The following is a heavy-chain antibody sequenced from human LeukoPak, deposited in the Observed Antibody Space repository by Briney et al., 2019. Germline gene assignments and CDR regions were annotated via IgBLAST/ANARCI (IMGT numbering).Heavy chain of an antibody. CDR3: ASTDCSSTSCYHTSSDAFDI. CDR1: GGTFSSYA. V-gene: IGHV1-69*13. CDR2: IIPIFGTA. D-gene: IGHD2-2*01. Sequence: GASVKVSCKASGGTFSSYAISWVRQAPGQGLEWMGWIIPIFGTANYAQKFQGRVTITADESTSTAYMELSSLRSEDTAVYYCASTDCSSTSCYHTSSDAFDIWGQGTMVTVSS. J-gene: IGHJ3*02.